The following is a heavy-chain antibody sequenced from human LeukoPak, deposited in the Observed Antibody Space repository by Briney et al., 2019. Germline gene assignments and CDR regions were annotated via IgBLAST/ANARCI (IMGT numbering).Heavy chain of an antibody. CDR2: ISGSGGST. Sequence: GGSLRLSCAASGFTFSNYAMSWVRQAPGKGLEWVSAISGSGGSTYYADSVKGRFTISRDNSKNTLYLQMNSLRAEDTAVYYCAKEGDGSGSYYRGSWFDPWGQGTLVTVSS. CDR1: GFTFSNYA. J-gene: IGHJ5*02. D-gene: IGHD3-10*01. CDR3: AKEGDGSGSYYRGSWFDP. V-gene: IGHV3-23*01.